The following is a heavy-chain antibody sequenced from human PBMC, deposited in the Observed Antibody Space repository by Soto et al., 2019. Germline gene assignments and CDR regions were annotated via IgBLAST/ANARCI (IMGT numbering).Heavy chain of an antibody. J-gene: IGHJ6*02. D-gene: IGHD7-27*01. CDR3: ARHRPFLRRGLAWGMDD. V-gene: IGHV1-2*02. Sequence: GASVKFSCKASGDTFIDCFIHWLRQAPGQGLDWMGWINPNSGETKFAQTFQGRVTMTSDTSTSPAYLELHRLRSDDTAMYYCARHRPFLRRGLAWGMDDWGQGTTVTVSS. CDR1: GDTFIDCF. CDR2: INPNSGET.